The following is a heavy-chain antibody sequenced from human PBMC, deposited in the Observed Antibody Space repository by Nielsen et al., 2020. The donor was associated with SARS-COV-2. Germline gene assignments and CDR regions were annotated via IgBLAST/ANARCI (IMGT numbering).Heavy chain of an antibody. D-gene: IGHD3-3*01. Sequence: GESLKISCAASGFTFSSYGMHWVRQAPGKGLEWVAVIWYDGSNKYYADSVKGRFTISRANSKNTLYLQMNSLRAEDTAVYYCAREASDFWSGYYPIYYYYGMDVWGQGTTVTVSS. CDR1: GFTFSSYG. CDR3: AREASDFWSGYYPIYYYYGMDV. CDR2: IWYDGSNK. V-gene: IGHV3-33*01. J-gene: IGHJ6*02.